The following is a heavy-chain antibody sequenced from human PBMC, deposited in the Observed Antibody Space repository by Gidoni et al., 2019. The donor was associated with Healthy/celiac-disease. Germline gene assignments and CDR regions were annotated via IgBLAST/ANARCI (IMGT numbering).Heavy chain of an antibody. Sequence: QVQLVQSGAEVKKPGASVKVSCKASVSTFTSYGISWVRQAPGQGLEGMGWISAYNGNTNYAQKLQGRVNMTTDTSTSTAYMELRSLRADDTAVYYCARGGPERATVSDWFDPWGKGTLVTVSS. V-gene: IGHV1-18*01. D-gene: IGHD4-17*01. CDR1: VSTFTSYG. CDR3: ARGGPERATVSDWFDP. CDR2: ISAYNGNT. J-gene: IGHJ5*02.